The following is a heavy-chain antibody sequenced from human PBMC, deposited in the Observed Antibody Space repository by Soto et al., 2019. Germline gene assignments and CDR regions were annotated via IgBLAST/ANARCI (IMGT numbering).Heavy chain of an antibody. Sequence: GSLRLSCAASGFTFSSYAMSWVRQAPGKGLEWVSAISGSGGSTYYADSVKGRFTISRDNSKNTLYLQMNSLRAEDTAVYYCAKPPGVGSAMVHYYYYYGMDVWGQGTTVTVSS. V-gene: IGHV3-23*01. CDR2: ISGSGGST. J-gene: IGHJ6*02. CDR1: GFTFSSYA. CDR3: AKPPGVGSAMVHYYYYYGMDV. D-gene: IGHD5-18*01.